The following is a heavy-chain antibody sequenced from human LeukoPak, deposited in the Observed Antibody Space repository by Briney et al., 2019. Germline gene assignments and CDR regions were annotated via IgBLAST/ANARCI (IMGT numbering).Heavy chain of an antibody. J-gene: IGHJ5*02. Sequence: GGSLRLSCAASGFTFSNAWMSWVRRAPGKGLEWVGRIKSKTDGGTTDYAAPVKGRFTISRDDSKNTLYLQMNSLKTEDTAVYYCTTDLYIVVVPAASNWFDPWGQGTLVTVSS. CDR3: TTDLYIVVVPAASNWFDP. CDR1: GFTFSNAW. CDR2: IKSKTDGGTT. D-gene: IGHD2-2*01. V-gene: IGHV3-15*01.